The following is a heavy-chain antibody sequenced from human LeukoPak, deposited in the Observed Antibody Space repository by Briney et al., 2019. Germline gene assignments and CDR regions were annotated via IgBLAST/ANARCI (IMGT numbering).Heavy chain of an antibody. CDR1: RLTVSSNY. D-gene: IGHD4-17*01. V-gene: IGHV3-66*01. CDR2: LYSGGDT. Sequence: GGSLRLSCAASRLTVSSNYMSWVRQAPGKGLEWVSVLYSGGDTYYADSVKGRFTISRDNSKNTLYLQMNSLRAEDTAVYYCAKYRGYGDMYYFDYWGQGTLVTVSS. CDR3: AKYRGYGDMYYFDY. J-gene: IGHJ4*02.